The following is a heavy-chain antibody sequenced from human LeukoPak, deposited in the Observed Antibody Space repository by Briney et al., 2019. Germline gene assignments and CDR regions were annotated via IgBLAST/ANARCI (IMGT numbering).Heavy chain of an antibody. CDR1: GGSISSLY. V-gene: IGHV4-59*11. D-gene: IGHD6-19*01. CDR3: AREGRLMGYSGGLGFVY. J-gene: IGHJ4*02. CDR2: IYYSGST. Sequence: SETLSLTCTVSGGSISSLYWSWIRQPPGKGLEWIGNIYYSGSTIYNPSLKSRVTISVDTSKNHFSLNLTSVTAADTAVYYCAREGRLMGYSGGLGFVYWGQGTLVTVSS.